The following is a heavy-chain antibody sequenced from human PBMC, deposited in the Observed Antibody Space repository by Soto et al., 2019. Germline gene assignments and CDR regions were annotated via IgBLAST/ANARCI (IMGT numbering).Heavy chain of an antibody. D-gene: IGHD5-18*01. CDR2: ISSSSGYI. CDR1: GFTFSTYS. V-gene: IGHV3-21*01. CDR3: ARVRSYSYGQGYGMDV. J-gene: IGHJ6*02. Sequence: EVQLVESGGGLVKPGGSLRLSCVASGFTFSTYSMNWVRQAPGKGLEWVSSISSSSGYIYYADSVKGRFTISRDDAKNSLSLQMNSLRAEDTAVYYCARVRSYSYGQGYGMDVWGQVTTVTVSS.